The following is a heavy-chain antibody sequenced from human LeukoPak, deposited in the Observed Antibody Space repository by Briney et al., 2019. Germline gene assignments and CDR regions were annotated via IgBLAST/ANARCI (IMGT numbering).Heavy chain of an antibody. J-gene: IGHJ5*02. CDR1: GFTFGDYA. CDR2: IRSKAYGGTT. V-gene: IGHV3-49*03. D-gene: IGHD3-22*01. CDR3: TQYYYDSSGYPGFDP. Sequence: GGSLRLSCTASGFTFGDYAMSWFRQAPGKGLEWVGFIRSKAYGGTTEYAASVKGRFTISRDDSKSIAYLQMNSLKTEDTAVYYCTQYYYDSSGYPGFDPWGQGTLVTVSS.